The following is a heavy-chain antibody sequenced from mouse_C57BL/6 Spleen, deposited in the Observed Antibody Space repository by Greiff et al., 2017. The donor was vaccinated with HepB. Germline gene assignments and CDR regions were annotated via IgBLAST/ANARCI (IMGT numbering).Heavy chain of an antibody. D-gene: IGHD1-1*01. CDR2: ISDGGSYT. CDR3: ARGKSYGGYFDV. J-gene: IGHJ1*03. Sequence: EVMLVESGGGLVKPGGSLKLSCAASGFTFSSYAMSWVRQTPEKRLEWVATISDGGSYTYYPDNVKGRFTISRDNAKNNLYLQMSHLKSEDTAMYYCARGKSYGGYFDVWGTGTTVTVSS. CDR1: GFTFSSYA. V-gene: IGHV5-4*03.